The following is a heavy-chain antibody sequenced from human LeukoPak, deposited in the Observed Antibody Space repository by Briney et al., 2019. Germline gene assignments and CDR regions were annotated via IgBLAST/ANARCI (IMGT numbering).Heavy chain of an antibody. CDR2: ISWNRDYI. Sequence: GGSLRLSCAASGFTFDDYAMHWVRQVPGKGLEWVSGISWNRDYIGYADSVKGRITISRDNAKNSLYLQLNSLRAEDTAVYYCAREHYYDSSGLDYWGQGTLVTVSS. CDR1: GFTFDDYA. J-gene: IGHJ4*02. V-gene: IGHV3-9*01. CDR3: AREHYYDSSGLDY. D-gene: IGHD3-22*01.